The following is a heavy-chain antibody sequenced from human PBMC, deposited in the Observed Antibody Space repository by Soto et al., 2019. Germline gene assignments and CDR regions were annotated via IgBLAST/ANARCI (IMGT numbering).Heavy chain of an antibody. V-gene: IGHV5-51*01. J-gene: IGHJ3*02. CDR3: ARPKIAVAGIIGAFDI. Sequence: GEFLNISCKGSGYIFTSYWIGWVRELPGKGLELMGIIYPGDTDTRYSPSFQGQVTISADKSISTAYMQWSSLKASDTAMYYCARPKIAVAGIIGAFDIWGQGTMVTVSS. D-gene: IGHD6-19*01. CDR2: IYPGDTDT. CDR1: GYIFTSYW.